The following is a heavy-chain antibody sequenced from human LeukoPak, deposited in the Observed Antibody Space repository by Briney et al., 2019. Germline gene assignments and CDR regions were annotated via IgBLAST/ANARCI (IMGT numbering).Heavy chain of an antibody. CDR2: INAGNGNT. V-gene: IGHV1-3*01. J-gene: IGHJ3*02. Sequence: GASVKVSCKASGYTFTSYAMHWVRQAPGQRLEWMGWINAGNGNTKYSQKFQGRVTITRDTSASTAYMELSSLRSEDTAVYYCARELPSGWGYFDIWGQGTMVTVSS. D-gene: IGHD6-19*01. CDR3: ARELPSGWGYFDI. CDR1: GYTFTSYA.